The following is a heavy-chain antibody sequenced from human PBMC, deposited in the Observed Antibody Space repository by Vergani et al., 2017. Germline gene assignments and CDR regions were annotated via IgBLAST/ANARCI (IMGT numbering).Heavy chain of an antibody. CDR1: GFTFSTYA. J-gene: IGHJ4*02. Sequence: EVQLLDSGGGLVQPGGSLRLSCAASGFTFSTYAMSWVRQAPGKGLEWVSALSGSGNSTYYADSVKGRFTISRDNSKKILYLQMNSLRAEDTAVYYCAKSYSSGWYFPRGFDYWGQGTLVTVSS. D-gene: IGHD6-19*01. V-gene: IGHV3-23*01. CDR2: LSGSGNST. CDR3: AKSYSSGWYFPRGFDY.